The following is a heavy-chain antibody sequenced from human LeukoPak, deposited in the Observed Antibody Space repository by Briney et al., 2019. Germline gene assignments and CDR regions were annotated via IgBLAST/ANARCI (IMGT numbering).Heavy chain of an antibody. Sequence: GESLKISCKGSGYSFTSYWIGWARQMPGKGLEWMGIIYPGDSDTRYSPSFQGQVTISADKSISTAYLQWSSLKDSDTAIYYCARLGSSWNFDYWGHGTLVTVSS. J-gene: IGHJ4*01. CDR2: IYPGDSDT. CDR3: ARLGSSWNFDY. V-gene: IGHV5-51*01. D-gene: IGHD6-13*01. CDR1: GYSFTSYW.